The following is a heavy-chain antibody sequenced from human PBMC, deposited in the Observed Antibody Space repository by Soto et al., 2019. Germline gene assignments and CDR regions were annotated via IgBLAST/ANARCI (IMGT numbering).Heavy chain of an antibody. CDR3: ARARGGYSGYDYYFDY. CDR1: GGSISSGGYS. Sequence: QLQLQESGSGLVKPSQTLSLTCAVSGGSISSGGYSWSWIRQPPGKGLEWIGYIYHSGSTYYNPSLKSRVTISADRSKNQFSLKLSSVTAADTAVYYCARARGGYSGYDYYFDYWGQGTLVTVSS. D-gene: IGHD5-12*01. V-gene: IGHV4-30-2*01. J-gene: IGHJ4*02. CDR2: IYHSGST.